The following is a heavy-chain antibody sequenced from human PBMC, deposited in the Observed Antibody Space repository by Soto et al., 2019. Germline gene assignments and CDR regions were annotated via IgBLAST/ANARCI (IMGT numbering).Heavy chain of an antibody. CDR2: INHSGST. CDR1: GGSFSGYY. J-gene: IGHJ4*02. D-gene: IGHD3-10*01. V-gene: IGHV4-34*01. CDR3: ARVKRITMVRRVHFDY. Sequence: QVQLQQWGAGLLKPSETLSLTCAVYGGSFSGYYWSWIRQRPGKGLEWIGEINHSGSTNYNPSLKSRVTISVDTSKNQFSLKLSSVTAADTAVYYCARVKRITMVRRVHFDYWGQGTLVTVSS.